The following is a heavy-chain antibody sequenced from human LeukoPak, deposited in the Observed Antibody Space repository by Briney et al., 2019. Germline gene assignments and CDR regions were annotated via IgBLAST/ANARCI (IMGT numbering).Heavy chain of an antibody. CDR2: IYYSGST. CDR1: GDSISGNY. V-gene: IGHV4-59*08. J-gene: IGHJ4*02. D-gene: IGHD5-24*01. CDR3: ARLGDGDNLRYFDY. Sequence: SETLSLTCTVSGDSISGNYWTWIRQPPGKGMEWIGSIYYSGSTNYTASLKSRVTISVDTSKNHFSLKLSSVTAADTAVYYCARLGDGDNLRYFDYWGQGTLVTVSS.